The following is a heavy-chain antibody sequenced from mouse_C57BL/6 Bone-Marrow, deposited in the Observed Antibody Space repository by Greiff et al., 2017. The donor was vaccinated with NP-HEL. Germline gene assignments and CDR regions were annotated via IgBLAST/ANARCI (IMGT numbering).Heavy chain of an antibody. CDR1: GYTFTDCA. CDR3: AREAGYYFYAMDH. CDR2: IRTYNGNT. J-gene: IGHJ4*01. Sequence: VQLQQSGPEVVRPGVSVKISCKGSGYTFTDCALHWVKQSHAKRLEWIGVIRTYNGNTHYNQRFKGKATMTVDKSSSTAYMELARVTSEDSAIYYCAREAGYYFYAMDHWGQGTSVTVSS. V-gene: IGHV1-67*01. D-gene: IGHD2-3*01.